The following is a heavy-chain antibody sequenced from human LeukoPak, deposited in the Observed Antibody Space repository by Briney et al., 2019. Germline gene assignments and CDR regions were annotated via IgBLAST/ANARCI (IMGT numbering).Heavy chain of an antibody. CDR3: ARDKEFSSGWYFDN. CDR2: ISSSGSGSTK. D-gene: IGHD6-19*01. CDR1: GFTFSSYG. J-gene: IGHJ4*02. V-gene: IGHV3-48*03. Sequence: GGSLRLSCAASGFTFSSYGMNWVRQAPGKGLEWVSYISSSGSGSTKFYADSVKGRFTISRDNAENSLYLQMNSLRVEDTAVYYCARDKEFSSGWYFDNWGQGTLVTVSS.